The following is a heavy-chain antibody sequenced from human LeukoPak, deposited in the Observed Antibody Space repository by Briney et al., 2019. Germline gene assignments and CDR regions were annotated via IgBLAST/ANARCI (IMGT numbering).Heavy chain of an antibody. CDR2: ISAYNGNT. Sequence: ASVKVSCKASGGTFSSYAIGWVRQAPGQGLEWMGWISAYNGNTNYAQKLQGRVTMTTDTSTSTAYMELRSLRSDDTAVYYCARVNYIAARHLDYWGQGTLVTVSS. D-gene: IGHD6-6*01. CDR1: GGTFSSYA. CDR3: ARVNYIAARHLDY. V-gene: IGHV1-18*01. J-gene: IGHJ4*02.